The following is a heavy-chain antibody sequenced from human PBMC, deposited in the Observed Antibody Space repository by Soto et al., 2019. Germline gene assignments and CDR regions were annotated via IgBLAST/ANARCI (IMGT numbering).Heavy chain of an antibody. J-gene: IGHJ4*02. CDR1: GGSFSGYC. V-gene: IGHV4-34*01. Sequence: PSETLSLTCAVYGGSFSGYCWSWIRQPPGKGLEWIGEINHSGRTNYNPSLKSRVTISVDTSKSQFSLKLSSVTAADTAVYYCARGRKYYDCWSGYSHPRYYFNYWGQGTLVTVSS. CDR3: ARGRKYYDCWSGYSHPRYYFNY. D-gene: IGHD3-3*01. CDR2: INHSGRT.